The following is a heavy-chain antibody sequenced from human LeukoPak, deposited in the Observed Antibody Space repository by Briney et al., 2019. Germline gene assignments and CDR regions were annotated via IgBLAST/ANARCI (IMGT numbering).Heavy chain of an antibody. CDR3: ARGSIAARGEGGWFDP. D-gene: IGHD6-6*01. CDR2: IWYDGSNK. CDR1: GFTFSSYG. Sequence: PGGSLRLSCAASGFTFSSYGMHWVRQAPGKGLEWVAVIWYDGSNKYYADSVKGRFTISRDNSKNTLYLQMNSLRAEDTAVYYCARGSIAARGEGGWFDPWGQGTLVTVSS. V-gene: IGHV3-33*08. J-gene: IGHJ5*02.